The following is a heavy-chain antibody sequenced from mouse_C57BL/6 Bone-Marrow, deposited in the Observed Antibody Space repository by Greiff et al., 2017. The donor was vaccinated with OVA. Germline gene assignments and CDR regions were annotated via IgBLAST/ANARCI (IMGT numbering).Heavy chain of an antibody. V-gene: IGHV5-12*01. CDR1: GFTFSDYY. Sequence: EVKLMESGGGLVQPGGSLKLSCAASGFTFSDYYMYWVRQTPEKRLEWVAYISNGGGSTYYPDTVKGRFTISRDNAKNTLYLQMSRLKSEDTAMYYCARQGYSNYAPMDYWGQGTSVTVSS. CDR2: ISNGGGST. J-gene: IGHJ4*01. CDR3: ARQGYSNYAPMDY. D-gene: IGHD2-5*01.